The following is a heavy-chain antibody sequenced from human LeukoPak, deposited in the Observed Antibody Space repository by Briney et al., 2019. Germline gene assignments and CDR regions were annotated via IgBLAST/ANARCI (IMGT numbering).Heavy chain of an antibody. Sequence: QAGGSLRLSCAASGFIFSSYSMNWVRQAPGKGLEWVSSISSSSSTIYYADSVKGRFTVSRDNAKNSLLLQMNSLRDEDTAVYYCARDQGIAVAGTNFQNWGQGTLVTVSS. CDR3: ARDQGIAVAGTNFQN. J-gene: IGHJ1*01. D-gene: IGHD6-19*01. V-gene: IGHV3-48*02. CDR2: ISSSSSTI. CDR1: GFIFSSYS.